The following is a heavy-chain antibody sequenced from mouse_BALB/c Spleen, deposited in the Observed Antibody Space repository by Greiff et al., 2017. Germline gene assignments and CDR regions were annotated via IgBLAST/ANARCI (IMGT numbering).Heavy chain of an antibody. D-gene: IGHD1-1*02. CDR3: ARHYDYAMDY. Sequence: QVQLKESGAELVRPGVSVKISCKGSGYTFTDYAMHWVKQSHAKSLEWIGVISTYYGDASYNQKFKGKATMTVDKSSSTAYMELARLTSEDSAIYYCARHYDYAMDYWGQGTSVTVSS. CDR2: ISTYYGDA. CDR1: GYTFTDYA. J-gene: IGHJ4*01. V-gene: IGHV1S137*01.